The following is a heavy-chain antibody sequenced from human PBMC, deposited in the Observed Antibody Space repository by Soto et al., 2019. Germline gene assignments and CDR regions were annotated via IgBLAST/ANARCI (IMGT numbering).Heavy chain of an antibody. J-gene: IGHJ5*02. V-gene: IGHV4-4*02. CDR2: IYHSGST. Sequence: LSLTCAVSGDSISSVNWWSWVRQSPGKGLEWIGEIYHSGSTNYNPSLTSRITMSVDKSKNEFSLQLTSVTAADAAVYYCATFSGFFTISPFDAWGQGILVTVSS. CDR3: ATFSGFFTISPFDA. CDR1: GDSISSVNW. D-gene: IGHD2-8*01.